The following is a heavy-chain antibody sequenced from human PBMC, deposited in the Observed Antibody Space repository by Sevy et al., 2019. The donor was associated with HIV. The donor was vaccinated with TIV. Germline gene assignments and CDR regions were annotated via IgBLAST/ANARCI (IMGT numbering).Heavy chain of an antibody. CDR3: ARRGIAGSTDYFDY. CDR2: IHYGGST. Sequence: SETLSLTCFISGGSISSNSYYWGWIRQPPGRELEWIGTIHYGGSTYYNPSLESRVTLSVDTSKNHYSLKRSSLTAADGALFYCARRGIAGSTDYFDYWGQGTLVTVSS. J-gene: IGHJ4*02. D-gene: IGHD1-20*01. CDR1: GGSISSNSYY. V-gene: IGHV4-39*02.